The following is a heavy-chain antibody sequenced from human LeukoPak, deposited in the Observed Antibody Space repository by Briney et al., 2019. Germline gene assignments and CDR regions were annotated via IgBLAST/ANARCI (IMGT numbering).Heavy chain of an antibody. CDR3: ARGRTGNDF. CDR1: GGSISNYY. V-gene: IGHV4-59*01. D-gene: IGHD1-1*01. CDR2: IFSSGRT. J-gene: IGHJ4*02. Sequence: SETLSLTCTVSGGSISNYYWSWIRQPPGKGLEWVGCIFSSGRTNYNPSLKSRTTISLDTSKNQFSLKLSSVTAADTAVYYCARGRTGNDFWGQGTLVTVSS.